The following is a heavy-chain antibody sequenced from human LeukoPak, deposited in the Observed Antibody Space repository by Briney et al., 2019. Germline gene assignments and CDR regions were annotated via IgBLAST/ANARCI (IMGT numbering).Heavy chain of an antibody. D-gene: IGHD2-15*01. V-gene: IGHV3-23*01. CDR3: AKDSCSGGSCYHDY. J-gene: IGHJ4*02. CDR1: GFTFSGFA. CDR2: ISGSGGST. Sequence: QAGGSLRLSCAASGFTFSGFAMSWVRQAPGKGLEWVSAISGSGGSTYYADSVKGRFTVSRDNSKNTLYLQMNSLRAEDTAVYYCAKDSCSGGSCYHDYWGQGTLVTVSS.